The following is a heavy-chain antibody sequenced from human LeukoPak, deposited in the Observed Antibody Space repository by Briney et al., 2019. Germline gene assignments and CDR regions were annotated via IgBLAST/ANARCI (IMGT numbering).Heavy chain of an antibody. CDR2: ISTSRSYI. CDR3: ARDGDYYGSGSYRGGFDI. V-gene: IGHV3-21*01. CDR1: GFTFINHR. D-gene: IGHD3-10*01. J-gene: IGHJ3*02. Sequence: GGSLRLSCAASGFTFINHRMNWVRQAPGKGLEWVSSISTSRSYIYYADSVKGRFTISRDNAKNSLYLQMNSLRAEDTAVYYCARDGDYYGSGSYRGGFDIWGQGTMVTVSS.